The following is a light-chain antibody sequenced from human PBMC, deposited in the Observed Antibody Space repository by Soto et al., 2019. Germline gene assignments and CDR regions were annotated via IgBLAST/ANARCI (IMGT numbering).Light chain of an antibody. J-gene: IGKJ2*01. CDR1: QSISSW. Sequence: DIQMTQSPSTLSASVGDRVTITCRASQSISSWLAWYQQKPGKAPKLLIYDASSLESGVPSRLSGSGSGTDFTLTISSLQPEDFATYYGQQTYSTPHTFGQGTKVDIK. V-gene: IGKV1-5*01. CDR3: QQTYSTPHT. CDR2: DAS.